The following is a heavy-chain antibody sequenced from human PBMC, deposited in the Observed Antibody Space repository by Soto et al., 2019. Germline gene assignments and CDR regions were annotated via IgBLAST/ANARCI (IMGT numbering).Heavy chain of an antibody. CDR2: ISYDGSNK. CDR1: GFTFSSYG. CDR3: VKDGSSGWPYYYGLDV. Sequence: QVQLVESGGGVVQPGRSLRLSCAASGFTFSSYGMHWVRQAPGKGLEWVAVISYDGSNKYYADSVKCRFTISRDNSKNTLYLQMSSLRAEDTAVYYCVKDGSSGWPYYYGLDVWGQGTKVTVSS. J-gene: IGHJ6*02. V-gene: IGHV3-30*18. D-gene: IGHD6-19*01.